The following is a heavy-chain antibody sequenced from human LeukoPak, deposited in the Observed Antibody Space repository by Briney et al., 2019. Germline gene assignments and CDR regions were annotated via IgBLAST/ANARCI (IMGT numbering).Heavy chain of an antibody. D-gene: IGHD6-6*01. CDR1: GYTFTGYY. CDR3: AREKDPARTLDY. Sequence: ASVKVSCKASGYTFTGYYMHWVRQAPGQGLEWMGWINPNSGDTNYAQKFQGRVTMTRDTSISTAYMELSRLRSDDTAVYYCAREKDPARTLDYWGQGTLVTVSS. V-gene: IGHV1-2*02. CDR2: INPNSGDT. J-gene: IGHJ4*02.